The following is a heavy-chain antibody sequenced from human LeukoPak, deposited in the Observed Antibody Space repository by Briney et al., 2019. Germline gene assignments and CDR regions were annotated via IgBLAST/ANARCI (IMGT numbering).Heavy chain of an antibody. CDR2: ISSSSYI. D-gene: IGHD4-17*01. J-gene: IGHJ3*02. V-gene: IGHV3-21*01. CDR3: ARVTDYGDYLDAFDI. CDR1: GFTFSSYS. Sequence: GGSLRLSCAASGFTFSSYSMSWVRQAPGKGLEWVSSISSSSYIYYADSVKGRFTISRDNAKNSLYLQMNSLRAEDTAVYYCARVTDYGDYLDAFDIWGQGTMVTVSS.